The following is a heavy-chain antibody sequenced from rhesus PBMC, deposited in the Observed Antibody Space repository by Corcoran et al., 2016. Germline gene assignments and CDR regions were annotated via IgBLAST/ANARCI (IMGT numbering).Heavy chain of an antibody. Sequence: QVQLQESGPGLVKSSETLSLTCAVSGGSFSGYYWGWIRQPPGKGLEWIGYISGRSGSTEYNPSRKNRVTISTDRSKNQFSLKLSSVTAADTAVYYCARGGGSSSLFDYWGQGVLVTVSS. V-gene: IGHV4-165*01. CDR3: ARGGGSSSLFDY. D-gene: IGHD6-43*01. J-gene: IGHJ4*01. CDR1: GGSFSGYY. CDR2: ISGRSGST.